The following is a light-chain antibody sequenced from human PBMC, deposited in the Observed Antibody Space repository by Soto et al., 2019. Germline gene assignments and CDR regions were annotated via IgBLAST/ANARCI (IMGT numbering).Light chain of an antibody. CDR1: TGGVTSDHW. CDR2: DTN. J-gene: IGLJ7*01. V-gene: IGLV7-46*01. Sequence: QAVVTQEPSLTVSPGETVTLTCGSSTGGVTSDHWPYWFQQKPGQGPRTLIYDTNNRHSWTPARFSGSLLGGKAALTLSDAQPEDEAEYYCLLYYTGCRTVFGGGTQLTVL. CDR3: LLYYTGCRTV.